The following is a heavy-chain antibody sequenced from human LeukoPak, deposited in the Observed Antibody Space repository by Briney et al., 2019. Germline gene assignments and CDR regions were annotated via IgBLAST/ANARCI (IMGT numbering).Heavy chain of an antibody. CDR1: GYTLTSYG. CDR2: ISAYNGNT. Sequence: ASVKVSCKASGYTLTSYGISWVRQAPGQGLEWMGWISAYNGNTNYAQKLQGRVTMTTDTSTSTAYMELRSLRSDDTAVYYCAIIYGGDQYFDYWGQGTLVTVSS. J-gene: IGHJ4*02. CDR3: AIIYGGDQYFDY. D-gene: IGHD4-23*01. V-gene: IGHV1-18*01.